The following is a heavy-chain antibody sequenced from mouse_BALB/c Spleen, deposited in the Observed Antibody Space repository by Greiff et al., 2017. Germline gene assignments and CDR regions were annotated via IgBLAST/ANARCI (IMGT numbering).Heavy chain of an antibody. Sequence: EVKLVESGAELVKPGASVKLSCTASGFNIKDTYMHWVKQRPEQGLEWIGRIDPANGNTKYDPKFQGKATITADTSSNTAYLQLSSLTSEDTAVYYCARVRLLDYWGQGTTLTVSS. V-gene: IGHV14-3*02. CDR1: GFNIKDTY. CDR2: IDPANGNT. J-gene: IGHJ2*01. CDR3: ARVRLLDY. D-gene: IGHD2-3*01.